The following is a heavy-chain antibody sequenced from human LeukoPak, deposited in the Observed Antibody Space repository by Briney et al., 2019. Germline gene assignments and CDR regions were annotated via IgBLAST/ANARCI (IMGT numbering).Heavy chain of an antibody. CDR2: MNPNSGNT. D-gene: IGHD6-13*01. CDR1: GYTFTSYD. Sequence: ASVKVSCKASGYTFTSYDINWVRQATGQGLEWMGWMNPNSGNTGYAQKFQGRVTMTRNTSISTAYVELSSLRSEDTAVYYCARERAAADWFDPWGQGTLVTVSS. CDR3: ARERAAADWFDP. J-gene: IGHJ5*02. V-gene: IGHV1-8*01.